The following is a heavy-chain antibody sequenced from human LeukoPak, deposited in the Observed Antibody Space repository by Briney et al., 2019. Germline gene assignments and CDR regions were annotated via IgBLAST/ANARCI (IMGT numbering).Heavy chain of an antibody. CDR2: ISSSSGTI. CDR3: ARDNYYDGTGYFFDY. Sequence: GGSLRLSCAASGFTFSTYNMNWVRQAPGKGLEWVSYISSSSGTIYYADSVRGRVTISRDNAKNSLYLQMHSLRDVDTAMYYCARDNYYDGTGYFFDYWGQGTLVTVSS. J-gene: IGHJ4*02. CDR1: GFTFSTYN. V-gene: IGHV3-48*02. D-gene: IGHD3-22*01.